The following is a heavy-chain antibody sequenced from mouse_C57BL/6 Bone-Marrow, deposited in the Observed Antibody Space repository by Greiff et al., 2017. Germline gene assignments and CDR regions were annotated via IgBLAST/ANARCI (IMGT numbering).Heavy chain of an antibody. Sequence: QVQLQQSGPELVKPGASVKLSCKASGYTFTSYDINWVQQRPGQGLEWIGRIYPRDGSTKYNEKFKGRVPLTVDTASSTAYMELHSLTSEDSAVYFCARLDYYGSSYFFAYWGQGTLVTVSA. CDR1: GYTFTSYD. CDR2: IYPRDGST. CDR3: ARLDYYGSSYFFAY. V-gene: IGHV1-85*01. D-gene: IGHD1-1*01. J-gene: IGHJ3*01.